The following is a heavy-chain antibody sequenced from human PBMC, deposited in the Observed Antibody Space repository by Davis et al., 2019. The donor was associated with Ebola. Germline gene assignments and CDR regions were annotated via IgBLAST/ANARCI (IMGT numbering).Heavy chain of an antibody. CDR1: GGSVSSGSYY. Sequence: SETLSLTCTVSGGSVSSGSYYWSWIRQPPGKGLEWIGYIYYSGSTNYNPSLKSRVTISVDTSKNQFSLKLSSVTAADTAVYYCARVGYDFWSGYYTGNWFDPWGQGTLVTVSS. J-gene: IGHJ5*02. V-gene: IGHV4-61*01. CDR3: ARVGYDFWSGYYTGNWFDP. CDR2: IYYSGST. D-gene: IGHD3-3*01.